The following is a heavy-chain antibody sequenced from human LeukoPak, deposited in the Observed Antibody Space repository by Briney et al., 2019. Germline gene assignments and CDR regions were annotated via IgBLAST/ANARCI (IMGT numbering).Heavy chain of an antibody. V-gene: IGHV3-23*01. D-gene: IGHD3-10*01. CDR2: IRGSGDRT. CDR1: GFPLSRSA. Sequence: GGSLRLSCAASGFPLSRSAMSWVRQAPGKGLEWVSAIRGSGDRTYYADSVKGRFTISRDNSKNTLYLQMNSLTVEDTAVYYCAKDYFGSGSWGWFDPWGQGTLVTVSS. CDR3: AKDYFGSGSWGWFDP. J-gene: IGHJ5*02.